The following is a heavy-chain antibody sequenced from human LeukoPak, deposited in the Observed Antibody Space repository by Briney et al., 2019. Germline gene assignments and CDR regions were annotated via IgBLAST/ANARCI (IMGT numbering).Heavy chain of an antibody. Sequence: GGSLRLSCAASGFGFGSYAMGWTRQAPGQGLEWVSAISGSGSHANYAESVKGRFTISRDNSKNTLYLQMHSLIAADTAVYYCGSGPVGTTVPWGQGTLVTVSS. CDR2: ISGSGSHA. CDR3: GSGPVGTTVP. V-gene: IGHV3-23*01. D-gene: IGHD1-1*01. J-gene: IGHJ5*02. CDR1: GFGFGSYA.